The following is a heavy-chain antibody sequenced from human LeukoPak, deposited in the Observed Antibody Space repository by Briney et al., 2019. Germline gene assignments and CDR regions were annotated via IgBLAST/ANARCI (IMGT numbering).Heavy chain of an antibody. V-gene: IGHV1-69*06. CDR1: GGTSSSYA. CDR2: IIPIFGTA. Sequence: SVKVSCKASGGTSSSYAISWVRQAPGQGLEWVGGIIPIFGTANCAQKFQGRVTITADKSTSRAYMELSSLRSEDTAVYYCARLMAYYFDYWGQGTLVTVSS. J-gene: IGHJ4*02. CDR3: ARLMAYYFDY. D-gene: IGHD3-16*01.